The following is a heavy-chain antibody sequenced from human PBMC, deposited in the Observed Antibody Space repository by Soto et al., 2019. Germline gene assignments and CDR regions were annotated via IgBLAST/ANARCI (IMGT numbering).Heavy chain of an antibody. CDR3: ARSPGYYFDY. J-gene: IGHJ4*02. CDR1: GGSIGSGGYY. Sequence: SETLSLTCTVSGGSIGSGGYYWSWIRQHPGKGLEWIGYIYYSGITYYNPSLKSRVTISVGTSKNQFSLKLSSVTAADTAVYYCARSPGYYFDYWGQGTLVTVSS. V-gene: IGHV4-31*03. CDR2: IYYSGIT.